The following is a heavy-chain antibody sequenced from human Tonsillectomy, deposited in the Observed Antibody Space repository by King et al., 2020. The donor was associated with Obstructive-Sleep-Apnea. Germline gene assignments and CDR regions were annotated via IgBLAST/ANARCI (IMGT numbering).Heavy chain of an antibody. Sequence: VQLQQWGAGLLKPSETLSLTCAVSGGPFSGYYWSWIRQPPGKGLEWIGEINHSGSTDYSPSLKSRVTISVDTSKSQFSLKLSSVTAADTAVYFCARGRMIVPVARGNWFDPWGQGTLVTVSS. CDR1: GGPFSGYY. J-gene: IGHJ5*02. CDR2: INHSGST. D-gene: IGHD2-2*01. V-gene: IGHV4-34*01. CDR3: ARGRMIVPVARGNWFDP.